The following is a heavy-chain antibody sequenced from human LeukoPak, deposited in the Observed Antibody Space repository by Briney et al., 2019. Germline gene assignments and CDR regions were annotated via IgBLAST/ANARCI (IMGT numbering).Heavy chain of an antibody. CDR1: GFTFDGYG. CDR2: ITWNSDDM. V-gene: IGHV3-9*01. D-gene: IGHD3-9*01. Sequence: PGRSLRLSCAASGFTFDGYGMYWVRQAPGKGLEWVSGITWNSDDMAYADSVKGRFTISRDNAKNCLYLQMNSLRVEDTALCYCTKVTDWRTGFDYWGQGTLVTVSS. CDR3: TKVTDWRTGFDY. J-gene: IGHJ4*02.